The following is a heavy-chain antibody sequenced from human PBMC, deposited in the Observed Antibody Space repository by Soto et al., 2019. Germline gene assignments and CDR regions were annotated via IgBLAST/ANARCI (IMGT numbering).Heavy chain of an antibody. V-gene: IGHV1-18*01. CDR3: ARMGDVPYYSYGMDV. D-gene: IGHD3-16*01. CDR1: GYTFSTYG. CDR2: INGYNGNT. J-gene: IGHJ6*02. Sequence: QVQLVQSGAEVKKPGASVKVSCKASGYTFSTYGISWVRQAPGQGLEWMGWINGYNGNTNYAPKLQGRITMTTDTSTTPAYMDLRSLRSDDTAVYYCARMGDVPYYSYGMDVWGQGTTVTVSS.